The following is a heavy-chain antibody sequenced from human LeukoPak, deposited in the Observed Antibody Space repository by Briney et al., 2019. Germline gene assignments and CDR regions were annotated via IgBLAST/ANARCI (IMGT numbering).Heavy chain of an antibody. V-gene: IGHV4-34*01. CDR2: INHSGST. J-gene: IGHJ4*02. CDR3: ARGRNIVVVVGGFDY. Sequence: SETLSLTCVVYGGSFSGYYWSWIRQPPGKGLEWIGEINHSGSTNYNPSLKSRVTISVDTSKNQFSLKLSSVTAADTAVYYCARGRNIVVVVGGFDYWGQGTLVTVSS. CDR1: GGSFSGYY. D-gene: IGHD2-15*01.